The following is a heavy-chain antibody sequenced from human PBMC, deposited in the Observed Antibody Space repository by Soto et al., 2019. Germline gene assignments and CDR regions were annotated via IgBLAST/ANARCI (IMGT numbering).Heavy chain of an antibody. D-gene: IGHD2-8*01. CDR3: AKDGTSGSYFDY. CDR2: ISGSADST. J-gene: IGHJ4*02. Sequence: EVQLLESGGGLVQPGGSLKLSCAASGFIFSTYAMTWVRQAPGKGLEWVSDISGSADSTFYADSVKGRFTISRDNSENTLYLQMNSLRAEDTAVYYCAKDGTSGSYFDYWGQGTLVTVSS. V-gene: IGHV3-23*01. CDR1: GFIFSTYA.